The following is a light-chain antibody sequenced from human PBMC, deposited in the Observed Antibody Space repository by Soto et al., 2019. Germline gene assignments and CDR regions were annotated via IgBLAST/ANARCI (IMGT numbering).Light chain of an antibody. CDR3: NSYRTSSTRYV. CDR2: DVS. CDR1: SSDVGAYNY. J-gene: IGLJ1*01. Sequence: SVLPQPASVSGSLGQSITISCIGTSSDVGAYNYVSWYQLHPGKAPKLIIYDVSYRPSGVPNRFSGSKSGNTASLTISGLQAADEADYYCNSYRTSSTRYVFGTGTKVTVL. V-gene: IGLV2-14*01.